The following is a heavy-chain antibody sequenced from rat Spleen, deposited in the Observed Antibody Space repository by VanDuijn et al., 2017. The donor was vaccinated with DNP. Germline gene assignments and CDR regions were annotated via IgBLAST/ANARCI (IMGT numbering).Heavy chain of an antibody. CDR1: GFTFSNYD. D-gene: IGHD5-1*01. V-gene: IGHV5-29*01. Sequence: EVQLVESGGGPVQPGRSLKLSCAASGFTFSNYDMAWVRQAPTKGLEWVGTISYDGTDTYYRDSVKGRFTMSRDNAKSTLYLQMNSLRSEDTATYYCTRENWVLDYWGQGVMVTVSS. CDR3: TRENWVLDY. J-gene: IGHJ2*01. CDR2: ISYDGTDT.